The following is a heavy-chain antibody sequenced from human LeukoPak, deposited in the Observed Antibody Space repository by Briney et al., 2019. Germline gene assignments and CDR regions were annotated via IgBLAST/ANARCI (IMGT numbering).Heavy chain of an antibody. V-gene: IGHV4-38-2*02. CDR3: ARDYTVTPFDY. D-gene: IGHD4-17*01. CDR1: GYSISSGFY. CDR2: IYYSGST. J-gene: IGHJ4*02. Sequence: PSETLSLTCAVSGYSISSGFYWVWVRQPPGKGLERIGNIYYSGSTSYNPSLKSRVIMSVDTSKNQFSLNLTSVTAADTAIYYCARDYTVTPFDYWGQGILVTVSS.